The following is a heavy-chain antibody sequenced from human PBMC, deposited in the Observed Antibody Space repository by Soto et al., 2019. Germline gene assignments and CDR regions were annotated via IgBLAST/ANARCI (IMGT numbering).Heavy chain of an antibody. CDR3: ARGGLLWFGEFSRLFDY. CDR1: VGSFSGYY. Sequence: SETLSLTCAVYVGSFSGYYWSWIRQPPGKGLEWIGEINHSGSTNYNPSLKSRVTISVDTSKNQFSLKLSSVTAADTAVYYCARGGLLWFGEFSRLFDYWGQGTLVTVSS. CDR2: INHSGST. J-gene: IGHJ4*02. V-gene: IGHV4-34*01. D-gene: IGHD3-10*01.